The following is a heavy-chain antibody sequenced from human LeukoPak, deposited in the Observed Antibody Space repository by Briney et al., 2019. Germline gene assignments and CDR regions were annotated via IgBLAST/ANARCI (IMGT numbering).Heavy chain of an antibody. V-gene: IGHV4-61*02. CDR1: GGSISSGSYY. CDR3: ARTRYYYNSRSYGAPYYFDY. CDR2: IYTSRSN. Sequence: SETLSLTCTVPGGSISSGSYYWSWIRQPAGKGLEWIGRIYTSRSNNYNPSLKSRVTISGDTYKNQFSLKLSSVTAADTAVYYCARTRYYYNSRSYGAPYYFDYWGQGTLVTVSS. J-gene: IGHJ4*02. D-gene: IGHD3-10*01.